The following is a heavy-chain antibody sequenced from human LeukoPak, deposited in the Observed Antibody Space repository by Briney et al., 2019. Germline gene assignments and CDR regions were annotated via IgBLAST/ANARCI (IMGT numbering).Heavy chain of an antibody. V-gene: IGHV3-21*01. D-gene: IGHD3-22*01. Sequence: GGSPRLSCAASGFMFGSFSMNWVRQAPGRGLEWVSSISSSGSVTYYADSVKGRFTVSKDNARNSLHLQMNNLAVEDTATYFCARGQPDSGGHYYSWYFDYWGQGTPVTVSS. CDR3: ARGQPDSGGHYYSWYFDY. J-gene: IGHJ4*02. CDR2: ISSSGSVT. CDR1: GFMFGSFS.